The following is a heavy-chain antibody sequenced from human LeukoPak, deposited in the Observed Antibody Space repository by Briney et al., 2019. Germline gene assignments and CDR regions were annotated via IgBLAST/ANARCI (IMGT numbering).Heavy chain of an antibody. CDR2: ISAYNGNT. V-gene: IGHV1-18*01. D-gene: IGHD6-19*01. CDR1: GYTFTSYG. CDR3: ARDRVAAVAVEPLNY. J-gene: IGHJ4*02. Sequence: ASVKVSCKASGYTFTSYGISWARQAPGQGLEWMGWISAYNGNTNYAQKLQGRVTMTTDTSTSTAYMELRSLRSDDTAVYYCARDRVAAVAVEPLNYWGQGTLVTVSS.